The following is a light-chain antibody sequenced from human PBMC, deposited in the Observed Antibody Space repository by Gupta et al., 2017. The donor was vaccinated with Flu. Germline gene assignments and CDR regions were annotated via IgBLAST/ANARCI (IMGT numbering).Light chain of an antibody. CDR1: QSVSSN. CDR3: QKYNNWPASVT. V-gene: IGKV3-15*01. Sequence: EIVMTQSPATRSVSPGERATLSCRASQSVSSNLAWYQQKPGQAPRLLINGASTRATGIPARFSGSGSGTEFTLTISSLQSEDFAVYYCQKYNNWPASVTFGGGTKVEIK. CDR2: GAS. J-gene: IGKJ4*01.